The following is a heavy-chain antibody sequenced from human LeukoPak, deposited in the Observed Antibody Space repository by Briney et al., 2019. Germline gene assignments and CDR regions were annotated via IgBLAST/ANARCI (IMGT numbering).Heavy chain of an antibody. CDR3: ARDLYYYDSSGYWATYYYYMDV. CDR2: INHSGST. J-gene: IGHJ6*03. V-gene: IGHV4-34*01. CDR1: GGSISSYY. D-gene: IGHD3-22*01. Sequence: SETLSLTCTVSGGSISSYYWSWIRQPPGKGLEWIGEINHSGSTNYNPSLKSRVTISVDTSKNQFSLKLSSVTAADTAVYYCARDLYYYDSSGYWATYYYYMDVWGKGTTVTVSS.